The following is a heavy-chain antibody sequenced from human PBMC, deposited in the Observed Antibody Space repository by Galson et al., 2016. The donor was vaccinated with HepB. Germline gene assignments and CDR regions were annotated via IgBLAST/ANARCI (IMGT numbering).Heavy chain of an antibody. V-gene: IGHV3-21*04. D-gene: IGHD2-2*03. CDR2: ISSGSAYK. CDR1: GFTFRNYH. Sequence: SLRLSCAGSGFTFRNYHMNWVRQTPGKGLEWVSSISSGSAYKYYADSVKGRFTIFRDNAKNSLYLQMNSLRVVDTAMYYCARSLVDIAVVPADIYVLRLHQGPIGLPPGTLLQEHLWG. CDR3: ARSLVDIAVVPADIYVLRLHQGPIGLPPGTLLQEHL. J-gene: IGHJ6*01.